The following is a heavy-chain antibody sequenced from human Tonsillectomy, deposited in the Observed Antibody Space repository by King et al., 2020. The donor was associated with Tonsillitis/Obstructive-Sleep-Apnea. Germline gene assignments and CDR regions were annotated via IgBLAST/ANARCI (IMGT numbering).Heavy chain of an antibody. CDR2: INLDGSER. J-gene: IGHJ6*02. Sequence: VQLVESGGGLVQSGGSLRLSCAASGFTFSSYWMTWVRQAPGKGLEWVANINLDGSERYYVDSVKGRFTISRDNAKNSLYLQMSSLRAEDTAVYYCARIAAVYGMDVWGQGTTVIVSS. CDR3: ARIAAVYGMDV. CDR1: GFTFSSYW. D-gene: IGHD6-25*01. V-gene: IGHV3-7*03.